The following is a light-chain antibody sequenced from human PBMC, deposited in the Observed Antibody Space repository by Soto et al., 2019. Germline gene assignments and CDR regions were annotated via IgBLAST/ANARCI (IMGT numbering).Light chain of an antibody. CDR3: QQYNSWPRT. Sequence: EIVMTQSPATLAVSPGDTATLSCRASQSLGGNLAWYQQKPGQGPRLLIFRASSRATGVPARFSASGSGTEFTLTIGGLQSEDFATYYCQQYNSWPRTFGQGTKVDIK. CDR2: RAS. J-gene: IGKJ1*01. CDR1: QSLGGN. V-gene: IGKV3-15*01.